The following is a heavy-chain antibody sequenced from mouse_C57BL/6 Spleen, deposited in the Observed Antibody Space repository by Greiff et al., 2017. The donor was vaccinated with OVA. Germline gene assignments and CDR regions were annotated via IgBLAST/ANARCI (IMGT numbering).Heavy chain of an antibody. V-gene: IGHV1-15*01. CDR2: IDPETGGT. D-gene: IGHD1-1*01. CDR1: GYTFTDYE. Sequence: VQLQQSGAELVRPGASVTLSCKASGYTFTDYEMHWVKQTPVHGLEWIGAIDPETGGTAYTQKFKGKAILTADNSSSTAYMELRSLKSEDSAVYYCTRGYGSSWYAYWGQGTLLTVSA. J-gene: IGHJ3*01. CDR3: TRGYGSSWYAY.